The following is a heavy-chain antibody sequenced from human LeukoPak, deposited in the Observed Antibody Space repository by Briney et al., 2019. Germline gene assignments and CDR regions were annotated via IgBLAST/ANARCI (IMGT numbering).Heavy chain of an antibody. D-gene: IGHD4-17*01. CDR3: TRHDYGDLPSDF. V-gene: IGHV3-15*01. CDR2: IISNTDGGTT. CDR1: GFTFSNAW. Sequence: GGSLRLSCATSGFTFSNAWMSWVRQAPGKGLEWAGRIISNTDGGTTDYAAPVKGRFTISRDDSKNTLYLQMNSLKTEDTAVYYCTRHDYGDLPSDFWGQGTLVTVSS. J-gene: IGHJ4*02.